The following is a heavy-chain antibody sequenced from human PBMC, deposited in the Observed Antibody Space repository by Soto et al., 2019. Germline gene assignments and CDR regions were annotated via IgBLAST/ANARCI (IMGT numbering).Heavy chain of an antibody. CDR3: ARDRGLGIDY. D-gene: IGHD7-27*01. CDR2: IWYDGSNK. J-gene: IGHJ4*02. V-gene: IGHV3-33*01. CDR1: GFTFISYG. Sequence: WGSLRLSCAASGFTFISYGIHFFRQAPCKGLEWVAVIWYDGSNKYYADSVKGRFTISRDNSKNTLYLQMNSLRAEDTAVYYCARDRGLGIDYWGQGTLVTVSS.